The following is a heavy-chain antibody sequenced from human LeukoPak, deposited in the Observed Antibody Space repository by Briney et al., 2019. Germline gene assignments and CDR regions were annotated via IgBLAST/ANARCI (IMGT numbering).Heavy chain of an antibody. Sequence: SETLSLTCTVSSGSISTSNYYWGWVRQPPGKALEWIGNIFYSGSTYYSPSLKSRVTISLDTSRNQFSLKLSSVTAADTAVYYCARDPEIAIVATDYFDYWGQGTLVTVSS. CDR1: SGSISTSNYY. V-gene: IGHV4-39*07. CDR3: ARDPEIAIVATDYFDY. J-gene: IGHJ4*02. D-gene: IGHD5-12*01. CDR2: IFYSGST.